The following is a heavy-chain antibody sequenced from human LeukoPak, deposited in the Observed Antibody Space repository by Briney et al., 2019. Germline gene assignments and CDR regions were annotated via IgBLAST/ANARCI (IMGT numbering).Heavy chain of an antibody. Sequence: GASVKVSCKASGYTFTSYDINWVRQATGQGLEWMGWMNPNSGNTGYAQKFQGRVTITRNTSISTAYMELSRLRSDDTAVYYCARGAALDAFDIWGQGTMVTVSS. CDR3: ARGAALDAFDI. D-gene: IGHD6-6*01. CDR1: GYTFTSYD. CDR2: MNPNSGNT. J-gene: IGHJ3*02. V-gene: IGHV1-8*03.